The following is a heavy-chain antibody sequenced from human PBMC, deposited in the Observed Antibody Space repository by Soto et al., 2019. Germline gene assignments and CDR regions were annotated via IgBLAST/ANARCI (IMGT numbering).Heavy chain of an antibody. CDR1: GFTFSNYW. CDR2: INNDGSSI. V-gene: IGHV3-74*03. J-gene: IGHJ5*02. D-gene: IGHD6-13*01. CDR3: VRDATAAPA. Sequence: GGSLRLSCAASGFTFSNYWMHWVRQAPGKGLVWVSRINNDGSSIKYADSVKGRFTISRDNAKNTLYLQMNSLRVEDTAVYYCVRDATAAPAWGQGTLVTVSS.